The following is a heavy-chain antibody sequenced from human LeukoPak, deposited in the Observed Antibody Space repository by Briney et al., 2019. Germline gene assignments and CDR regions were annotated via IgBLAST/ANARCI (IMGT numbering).Heavy chain of an antibody. Sequence: GGSLRLSCAASGFTFSKYWMLWVRQAPGKGLESVSRINTDRTVTTYADSVKGRFTVSRDNADNTMFLQMNSVRDEDTAVYYCATKQWLAPPPDSWGQGTPVTVSS. CDR2: INTDRTVT. CDR3: ATKQWLAPPPDS. V-gene: IGHV3-74*01. CDR1: GFTFSKYW. D-gene: IGHD6-19*01. J-gene: IGHJ4*02.